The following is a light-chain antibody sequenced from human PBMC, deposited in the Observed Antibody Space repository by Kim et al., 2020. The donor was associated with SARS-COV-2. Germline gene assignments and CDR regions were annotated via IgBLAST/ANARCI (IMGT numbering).Light chain of an antibody. CDR3: GTWDSSLSAVV. CDR2: DNN. V-gene: IGLV1-51*01. J-gene: IGLJ2*01. CDR1: SSNSGNNY. Sequence: GQKVTISCPGRSSNSGNNYVSWYQQLPGTAPKLLIYDNNKRPSGIPDRFSGSKSGTSATLGITGLQTGDEADYYCGTWDSSLSAVVFGGGTKLTVL.